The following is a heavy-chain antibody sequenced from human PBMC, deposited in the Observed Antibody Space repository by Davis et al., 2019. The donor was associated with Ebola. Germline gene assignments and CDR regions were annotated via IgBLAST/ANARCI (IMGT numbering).Heavy chain of an antibody. J-gene: IGHJ5*02. V-gene: IGHV5-51*01. CDR1: GYSFTSYW. Sequence: GESLKIPCTGSGYSFTSYWIGWVRQMPGKGLEWMGIIYPGDSDTRYSPSFQGQVTISADKSISTAYLQWSSLKASDTAMYYCARRGSTMFNWFDPWGQGTLVTVSS. D-gene: IGHD3-10*02. CDR3: ARRGSTMFNWFDP. CDR2: IYPGDSDT.